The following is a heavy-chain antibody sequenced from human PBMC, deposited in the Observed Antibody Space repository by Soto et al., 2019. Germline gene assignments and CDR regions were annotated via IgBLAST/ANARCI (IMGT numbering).Heavy chain of an antibody. D-gene: IGHD4-17*01. CDR3: AGDSSSWLDNYGDYGHDAFDI. V-gene: IGHV3-21*01. CDR1: GFTFSSYS. J-gene: IGHJ3*02. Sequence: GGSLRLSCAASGFTFSSYSMNWVRQAPGKGLEWVSSISSSSSYIYYADSVKGRFTISRDNAKNSLYLQMNSLRAEDTAVYYCAGDSSSWLDNYGDYGHDAFDIWGQGTMVTVSS. CDR2: ISSSSSYI.